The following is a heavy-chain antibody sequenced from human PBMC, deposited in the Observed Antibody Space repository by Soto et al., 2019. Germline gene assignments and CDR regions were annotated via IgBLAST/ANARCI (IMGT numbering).Heavy chain of an antibody. D-gene: IGHD1-1*01. CDR2: INAGYGNT. J-gene: IGHJ4*02. Sequence: ASVKVSCKASGYTFSSYAMHWVRQAPGQRLEWMGWINAGYGNTKSSQKFQDRVTISRDTSASTAYMELTSLRSEDTAVYYCARDPGAGTFDFWGQGTLVTVCS. V-gene: IGHV1-3*01. CDR3: ARDPGAGTFDF. CDR1: GYTFSSYA.